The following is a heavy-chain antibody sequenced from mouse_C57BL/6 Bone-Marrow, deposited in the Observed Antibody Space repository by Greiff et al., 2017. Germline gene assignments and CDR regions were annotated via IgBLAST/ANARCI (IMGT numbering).Heavy chain of an antibody. D-gene: IGHD3-1*01. Sequence: EVHLVESGGGLVQPGESMKLSCAASGFTFSDACMHWVRQSPEKGLEWVGEIRNKANNHATYYAESVKGMFTISRDDSKSSVYLHMNTFRAEYTCSYSCTTGTFDYWGQGTTLTVSS. CDR2: IRNKANNHAT. J-gene: IGHJ2*01. V-gene: IGHV6-6*01. CDR1: GFTFSDAC. CDR3: TTGTFDY.